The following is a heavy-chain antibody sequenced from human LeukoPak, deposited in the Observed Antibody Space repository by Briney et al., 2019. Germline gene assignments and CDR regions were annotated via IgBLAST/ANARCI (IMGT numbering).Heavy chain of an antibody. CDR2: IDHTGST. CDR1: GDSISIYY. D-gene: IGHD3-9*01. CDR3: ASTLPQTILTGYSPRRGDWFDP. Sequence: PSETLSLTCSVSGDSISIYYWSWIRQPPGKGLEWIGYIDHTGSTNYNPSLNSRVTISRDTAKNHFSLRLSTVTAADTAVYYCASTLPQTILTGYSPRRGDWFDPWGQGTLVTVSS. V-gene: IGHV4-59*01. J-gene: IGHJ5*02.